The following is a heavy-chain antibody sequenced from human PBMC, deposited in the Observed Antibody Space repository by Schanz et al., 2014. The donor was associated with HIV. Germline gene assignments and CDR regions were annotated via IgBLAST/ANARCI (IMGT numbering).Heavy chain of an antibody. CDR1: GFTFSNYG. V-gene: IGHV3-30*03. D-gene: IGHD6-13*01. J-gene: IGHJ4*02. CDR2: ISHDGTNK. CDR3: AREKDLGYSSTLGF. Sequence: QVQLVESGGGVVQPGRSLRLSCEASGFTFSNYGMHWVRQAPGKGLEWVAVISHDGTNKYYADSVKGRFTVSRDNSKITLFLHMNSLRLEDTAVYYCAREKDLGYSSTLGFWGQGTLVTVSS.